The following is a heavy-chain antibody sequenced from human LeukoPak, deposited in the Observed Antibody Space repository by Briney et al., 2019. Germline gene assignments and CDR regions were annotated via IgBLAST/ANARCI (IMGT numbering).Heavy chain of an antibody. Sequence: GASVKVSCKASGYTFTRYYMHWVRQAPGQGLEWMGWINPNSGGTNYAQKFQGRVTMTRDTSISTAYMELSRLRSDDTAVYYCARDPDGDYAYNWFDPWGQGTLVTVSS. J-gene: IGHJ5*02. D-gene: IGHD4-17*01. V-gene: IGHV1-2*02. CDR2: INPNSGGT. CDR1: GYTFTRYY. CDR3: ARDPDGDYAYNWFDP.